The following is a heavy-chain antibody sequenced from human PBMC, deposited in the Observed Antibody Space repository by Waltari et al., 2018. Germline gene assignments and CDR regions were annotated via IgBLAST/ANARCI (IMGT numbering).Heavy chain of an antibody. CDR3: ARGSVANP. CDR2: ISNSGYTV. Sequence: QAQLVESGGGLVRPGGSLRLSCTASGFIFSDFYMSWIRQPPGRGLEWIAYISNSGYTVYYADSVKGRFAVSRDNADNSMFLQMNSLRGNDTAVYYCARGSVANPWGQGALVVVSS. V-gene: IGHV3-11*04. CDR1: GFIFSDFY. D-gene: IGHD6-19*01. J-gene: IGHJ5*02.